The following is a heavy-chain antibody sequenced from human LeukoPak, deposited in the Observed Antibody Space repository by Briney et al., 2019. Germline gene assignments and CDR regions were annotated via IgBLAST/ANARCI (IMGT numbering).Heavy chain of an antibody. CDR2: IFYCGST. J-gene: IGHJ4*02. CDR1: GGSISIGAYY. CDR3: ARGPEWLPFVY. V-gene: IGHV4-31*03. D-gene: IGHD5-12*01. Sequence: SESLSLTCTVSGGSISIGAYYWSWLRQHPGKGLEWIGHIFYCGSTYYNPSLERRVRISEHPSKTKSSLKLSSVSAADTAVYYCARGPEWLPFVYWGQGTLVTVSS.